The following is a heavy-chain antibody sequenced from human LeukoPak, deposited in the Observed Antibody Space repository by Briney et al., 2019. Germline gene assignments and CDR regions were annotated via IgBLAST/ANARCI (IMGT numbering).Heavy chain of an antibody. Sequence: PGGPLRLSCAASGFTFSRYDMHWVRQATGSGLEWVSAIGTAGDTYYPGSVKGRFTIPRENAKNSLYLQMNSLRAGDTAVYYCAREGPYSSGLSGAFDIWGQGTMVTVSS. CDR2: IGTAGDT. V-gene: IGHV3-13*01. J-gene: IGHJ3*02. D-gene: IGHD6-19*01. CDR3: AREGPYSSGLSGAFDI. CDR1: GFTFSRYD.